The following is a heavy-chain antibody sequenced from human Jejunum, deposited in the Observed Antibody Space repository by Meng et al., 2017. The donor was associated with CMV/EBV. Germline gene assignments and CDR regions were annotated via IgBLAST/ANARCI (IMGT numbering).Heavy chain of an antibody. V-gene: IGHV1-69*05. CDR1: TFSNYD. Sequence: TFSNYDFSWVRQAHGQGLEWMGGIMPFFGTVNYARKFQGRVTITTEESTSTVYMELSSLRSEDTAVYYCARGGDGVQHFLEWLLFDYWGQGTLVTVSS. CDR3: ARGGDGVQHFLEWLLFDY. CDR2: IMPFFGTV. D-gene: IGHD3-3*01. J-gene: IGHJ4*02.